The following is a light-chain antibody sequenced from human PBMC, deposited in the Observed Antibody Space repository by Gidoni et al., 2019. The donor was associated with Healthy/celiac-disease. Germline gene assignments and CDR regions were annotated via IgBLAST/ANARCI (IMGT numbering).Light chain of an antibody. J-gene: IGKJ4*01. CDR3: QQYDNLPRRLT. Sequence: DIQMTQSPSSLSASVGDRVTITCQASQDISNYLNWYQQKPGKAPQLLIYDASTLETGVPSRFSGSGSGTAFTFTISSLQPEDIATYYCQQYDNLPRRLTFXGXTKVEIK. CDR1: QDISNY. CDR2: DAS. V-gene: IGKV1-33*01.